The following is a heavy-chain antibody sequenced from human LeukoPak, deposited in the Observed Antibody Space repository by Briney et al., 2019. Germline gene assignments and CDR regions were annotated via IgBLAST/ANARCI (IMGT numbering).Heavy chain of an antibody. Sequence: GASVKVSCKTSGYTFTDAAIHWVRQAPGQGLEWMGFINPPIVGTTYAQNFQGRVTMTMDTSITTAYMELTRLTSDDTAVYYCARTRAFDYWGQGTLVTVST. CDR1: GYTFTDAA. V-gene: IGHV1-2*02. J-gene: IGHJ4*02. CDR2: INPPIVGT. D-gene: IGHD5-24*01. CDR3: ARTRAFDY.